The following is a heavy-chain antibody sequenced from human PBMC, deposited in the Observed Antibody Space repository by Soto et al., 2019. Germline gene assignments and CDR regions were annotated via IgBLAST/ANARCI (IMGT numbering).Heavy chain of an antibody. CDR1: GGTFSTYP. CDR3: ARGASNSSGWYSWFDP. V-gene: IGHV1-69*01. D-gene: IGHD6-19*01. Sequence: QVQLVQSGAEVKKPGSSVKVSCKVSGGTFSTYPINWVRQAPGQGLEFMGGIIPKFGTTNYAQKFRGTVTITADESTSTAYRELNSLISEDMAVYYCARGASNSSGWYSWFDPWGQGTLVTVSS. J-gene: IGHJ5*02. CDR2: IIPKFGTT.